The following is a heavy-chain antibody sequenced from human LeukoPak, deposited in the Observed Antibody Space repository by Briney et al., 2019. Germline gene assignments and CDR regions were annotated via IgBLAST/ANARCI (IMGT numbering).Heavy chain of an antibody. CDR3: ARSVVVAANIDY. CDR2: ISSNGGST. V-gene: IGHV3-64*01. D-gene: IGHD2-15*01. Sequence: GGSLRLSCAASGFTFSTYAMHWVRQAQGKGLEYVSAISSNGGSTYYANSVKGRFSISRDNSKNTLYLQLGSLRAEDMAVYYCARSVVVAANIDYWGQGTLVTVSS. J-gene: IGHJ4*02. CDR1: GFTFSTYA.